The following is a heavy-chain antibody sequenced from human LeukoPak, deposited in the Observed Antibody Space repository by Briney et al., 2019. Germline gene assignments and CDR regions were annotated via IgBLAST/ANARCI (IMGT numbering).Heavy chain of an antibody. V-gene: IGHV3-23*01. J-gene: IGHJ4*02. CDR3: ARDKGPSYLSSFDY. D-gene: IGHD2-2*01. Sequence: GGSLRLSCAASGFTFSSYGMRWVRQAPGKGLEWVSAISGSGGSTYYADSVKGRFTISRDNSKNTLYLQMNSLRAADTAVYYCARDKGPSYLSSFDYWGQGTLVTVSS. CDR1: GFTFSSYG. CDR2: ISGSGGST.